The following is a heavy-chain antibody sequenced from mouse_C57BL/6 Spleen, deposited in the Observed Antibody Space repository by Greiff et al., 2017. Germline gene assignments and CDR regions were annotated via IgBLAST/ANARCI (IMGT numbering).Heavy chain of an antibody. D-gene: IGHD3-3*01. CDR2: IYPGDGDT. Sequence: VKLVESGAELVKPGASVKISCKASGYAFSSYWMNWVKQRPGKGLEWIGQIYPGDGDTNYNGKFKGKATLTADKSSSTAYMQLSSLTSEDSAVYFCAREGLRYFDVWGTGTTVTVSS. J-gene: IGHJ1*03. V-gene: IGHV1-80*01. CDR1: GYAFSSYW. CDR3: AREGLRYFDV.